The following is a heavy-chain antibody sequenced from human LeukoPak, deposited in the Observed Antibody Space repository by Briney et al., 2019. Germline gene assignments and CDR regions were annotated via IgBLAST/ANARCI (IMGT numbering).Heavy chain of an antibody. CDR1: GGSISSYY. D-gene: IGHD5-18*01. CDR3: ARLGDTAMALDY. Sequence: PSETLSLTCTVSGGSISSYYWSWIRQPPGKGLEWIGYIYYSGSTNYNPSLKSRVTISVDTSKNQFSLKLSSVTAADTAVYYCARLGDTAMALDYWGQGTLVTVSS. V-gene: IGHV4-59*01. CDR2: IYYSGST. J-gene: IGHJ4*02.